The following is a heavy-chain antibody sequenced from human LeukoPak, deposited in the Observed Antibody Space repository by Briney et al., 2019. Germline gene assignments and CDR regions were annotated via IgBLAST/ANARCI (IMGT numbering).Heavy chain of an antibody. CDR3: AKIATPATGDY. V-gene: IGHV3-48*01. CDR1: GITFSSYT. CDR2: ISTGSGTI. Sequence: GGSPRLSCAASGITFSSYTMNWVRQAPGKGLQWISSISTGSGTIYYADSVKGRFTISRDNAKNSLYLQMNSLRAGDTAVYYCAKIATPATGDYWGQGTLVTVSS. J-gene: IGHJ4*02. D-gene: IGHD6-13*01.